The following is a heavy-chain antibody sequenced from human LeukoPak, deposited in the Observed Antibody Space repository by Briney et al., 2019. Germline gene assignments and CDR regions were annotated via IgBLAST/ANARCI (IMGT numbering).Heavy chain of an antibody. CDR3: AREDYTSDY. CDR2: ISSSSSTI. D-gene: IGHD4-11*01. CDR1: GFTFSSYS. Sequence: GGSLRLSCAASGFTFSSYSMNWVRQAPGKGLEWVSYISSSSSTIYYADSVKGRFAISRDNAKNSLYLQMNSLRAEDTAVYYCAREDYTSDYWGQGTLVTVSS. J-gene: IGHJ4*02. V-gene: IGHV3-48*01.